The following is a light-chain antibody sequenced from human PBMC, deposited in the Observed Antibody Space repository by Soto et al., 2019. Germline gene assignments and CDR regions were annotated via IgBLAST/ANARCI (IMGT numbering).Light chain of an antibody. J-gene: IGLJ2*01. V-gene: IGLV6-57*04. Sequence: NFMLTQPHSVSESPGKTVTISCTRSGGGIASNHVQWYQQRPGSAPTTVIYKDNQRPSGVPDRFSGSIDSSSNSASLTISGLKTEDEADYYCQSYDGNNVLFGGRTKLTVL. CDR1: GGGIASNH. CDR2: KDN. CDR3: QSYDGNNVL.